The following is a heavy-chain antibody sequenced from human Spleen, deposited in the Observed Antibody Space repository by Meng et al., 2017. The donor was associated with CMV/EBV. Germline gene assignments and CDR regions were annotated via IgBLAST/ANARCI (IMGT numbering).Heavy chain of an antibody. CDR1: GYTCTRYD. J-gene: IGHJ4*02. V-gene: IGHV1-8*03. Sequence: SCKASGYTCTRYDINWMRQATGQGLEWMGWMNPNSGNTGYAQKFQGRVTITRNTSISTAYMELSSLRSEDTAVYYCAARNRNQGFDYWGQGTLVTVSS. D-gene: IGHD1-14*01. CDR3: AARNRNQGFDY. CDR2: MNPNSGNT.